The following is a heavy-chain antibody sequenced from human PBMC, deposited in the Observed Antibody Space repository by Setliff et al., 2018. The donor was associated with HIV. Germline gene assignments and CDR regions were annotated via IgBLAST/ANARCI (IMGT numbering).Heavy chain of an antibody. CDR3: AREGGLDYYDSSGHYSY. CDR2: IHTSGNT. V-gene: IGHV4-61*02. Sequence: SETLSLTCSVSGDSISSGSYYWSWIRQPAGKGLEWIGRIHTSGNTNYNPSLKSRVTISVDTSKNQFSLKLSSVTAADTAVYYCAREGGLDYYDSSGHYSYWGQGTLVTVSS. CDR1: GDSISSGSYY. D-gene: IGHD3-22*01. J-gene: IGHJ4*02.